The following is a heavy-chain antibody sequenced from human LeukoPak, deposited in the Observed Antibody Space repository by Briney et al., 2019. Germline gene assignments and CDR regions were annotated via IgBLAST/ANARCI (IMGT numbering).Heavy chain of an antibody. Sequence: GGSLRLSCAASGFTFSNYWMTWVSQAPGKGLEWVANINRDGSERYYVDSVKGRFTISRDDAKSSLYLQMNSLRAEDTAVYYCAKWGPYDILTGRINWGQGTLVTVSS. D-gene: IGHD3-9*01. CDR1: GFTFSNYW. CDR2: INRDGSER. V-gene: IGHV3-7*03. J-gene: IGHJ4*02. CDR3: AKWGPYDILTGRIN.